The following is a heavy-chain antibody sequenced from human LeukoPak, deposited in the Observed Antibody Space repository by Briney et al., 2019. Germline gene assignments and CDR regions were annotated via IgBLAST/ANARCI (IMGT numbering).Heavy chain of an antibody. CDR3: ARVMITFGGVIVTYYYYGMDV. CDR1: GYSLSSGYY. V-gene: IGHV4-38-2*01. J-gene: IGHJ6*04. D-gene: IGHD3-16*02. Sequence: SETLSLTCAVSGYSLSSGYYWGWIRQPPGKGLGWIGSIYHSGSTYYNPSLKSRVTISVDTSKNQFSLKLSSVTVADTAAYYCARVMITFGGVIVTYYYYGMDVWGKGTTVTVSS. CDR2: IYHSGST.